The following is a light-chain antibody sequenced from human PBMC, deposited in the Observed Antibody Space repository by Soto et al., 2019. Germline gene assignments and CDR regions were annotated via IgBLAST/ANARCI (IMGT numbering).Light chain of an antibody. CDR1: SSDIGASNS. CDR3: GSKAGSNRHVV. CDR2: EVT. Sequence: QSVLTQPPSASGSPGQSVTISCAGSSSDIGASNSVSWYQQHPGKAPKLLISEVTNRPSGVPDRFSGSKSGNTASLTVSGLQADDEADYYCGSKAGSNRHVVFGGGTQLPVL. V-gene: IGLV2-8*01. J-gene: IGLJ2*01.